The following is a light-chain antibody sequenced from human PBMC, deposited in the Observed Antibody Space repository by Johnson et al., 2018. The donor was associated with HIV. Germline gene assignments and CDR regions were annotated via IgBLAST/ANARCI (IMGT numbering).Light chain of an antibody. Sequence: SVLTQPPSVSAAPGQKVTISCSGSSSNIGNNYVSWYQQLPGTAPKLLIYENTKRPSGIPDRFSGSKSGTSATLGITGLQTWDEADYYCGTWDSSLSAYVFGTGTKVTVL. V-gene: IGLV1-51*02. J-gene: IGLJ1*01. CDR3: GTWDSSLSAYV. CDR1: SSNIGNNY. CDR2: ENT.